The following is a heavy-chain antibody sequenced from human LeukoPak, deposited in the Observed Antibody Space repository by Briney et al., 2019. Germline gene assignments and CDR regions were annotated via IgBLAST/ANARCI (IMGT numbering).Heavy chain of an antibody. J-gene: IGHJ4*02. CDR2: IIPIFGTA. Sequence: ASVKVSCKASGGTFSSYAISWVRQAPGQGLEWMGGIIPIFGTANYAQKFQGRVTITADKSTSTAYMELSSLTAEDTAVYYCARARSQYSRPYPFDYWGQGTLVTVSS. CDR3: ARARSQYSRPYPFDY. V-gene: IGHV1-69*06. CDR1: GGTFSSYA. D-gene: IGHD6-6*01.